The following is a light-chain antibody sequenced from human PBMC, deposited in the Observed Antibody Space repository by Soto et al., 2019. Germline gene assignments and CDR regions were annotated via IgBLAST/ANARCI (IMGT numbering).Light chain of an antibody. CDR2: EVS. Sequence: QSVLAQPASVSGAPGQSITISCTGTSSDVGGYNYVSWYQQHPGKAPKLVIYEVSNRPSGVSNRISGSKSGNTASLTISGLQAEDEADYYCSPYTSSSTYVFGTGTKVTVL. CDR3: SPYTSSSTYV. CDR1: SSDVGGYNY. J-gene: IGLJ1*01. V-gene: IGLV2-14*01.